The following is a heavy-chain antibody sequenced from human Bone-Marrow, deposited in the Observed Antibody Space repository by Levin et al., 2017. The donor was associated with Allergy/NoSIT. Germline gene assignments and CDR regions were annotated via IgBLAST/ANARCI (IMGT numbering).Heavy chain of an antibody. D-gene: IGHD3-10*01. CDR2: ISFEGSDQ. CDR1: GFTFSNYP. J-gene: IGHJ4*02. Sequence: PGGSLRLSCAASGFTFSNYPMHWVRQAPGKGLEWLTVISFEGSDQYYGDSVKGRFTISRDNSENMLFLQMKSLRVEDTAVYFCARSMVRGVMQIDYWGQGILVTVSS. V-gene: IGHV3-30*04. CDR3: ARSMVRGVMQIDY.